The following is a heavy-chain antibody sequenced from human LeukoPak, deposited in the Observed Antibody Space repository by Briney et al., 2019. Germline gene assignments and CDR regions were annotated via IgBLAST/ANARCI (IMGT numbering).Heavy chain of an antibody. CDR1: GGSISSGGYY. CDR3: ARLALQDYFYDY. V-gene: IGHV4-31*03. J-gene: IGHJ4*02. D-gene: IGHD2/OR15-2a*01. CDR2: IYYSAST. Sequence: SETLSLTCTVSGGSISSGGYYWSWIRQHPGKGLEWIGYIYYSASTYYNPSLKSRVTISVDTSKNQFSLKLSSVTAADTAVYYCARLALQDYFYDYWGQGTLVTVSS.